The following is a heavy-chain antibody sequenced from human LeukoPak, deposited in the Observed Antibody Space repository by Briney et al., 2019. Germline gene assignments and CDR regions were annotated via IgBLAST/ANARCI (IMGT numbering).Heavy chain of an antibody. J-gene: IGHJ4*02. V-gene: IGHV4-39*07. CDR1: GGSISSSSYY. Sequence: PSETLSLTCTVSGGSISSSSYYWGWIRQPPGKGLEWIGSIYYSGSTYYNPSLKSRVTISVDTSKNQFSLKLSSVTAADTAVYYCAGNSSPFDYWGQGTLVTVSS. D-gene: IGHD6-13*01. CDR3: AGNSSPFDY. CDR2: IYYSGST.